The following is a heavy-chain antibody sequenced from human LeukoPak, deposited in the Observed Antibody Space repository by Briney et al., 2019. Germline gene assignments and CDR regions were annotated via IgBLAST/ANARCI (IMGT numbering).Heavy chain of an antibody. CDR3: ARALRARITGTTASVYGMDV. D-gene: IGHD1-20*01. CDR1: GGSISSYY. J-gene: IGHJ6*02. V-gene: IGHV4-59*01. CDR2: IYYSGST. Sequence: SPSETLSLTCTVSGGSISSYYWSWIRQPPGKGLEWIGYIYYSGSTNYNPSLKSRVTISVDTSKNQFSLKLSSVTAADTAVYYCARALRARITGTTASVYGMDVWGQGTTVTVSS.